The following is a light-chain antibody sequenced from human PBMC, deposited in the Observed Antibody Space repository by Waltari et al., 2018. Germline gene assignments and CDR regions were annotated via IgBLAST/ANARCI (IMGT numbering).Light chain of an antibody. V-gene: IGKV4-1*01. J-gene: IGKJ2*01. CDR3: QQYSGTPYT. CDR2: WAS. Sequence: DIVMTQAPDSLAVSLGERATLNCKSSQSVLYSPNNKNYLSWYQQKPGQPPKLLIYWASIRESGVPDRFSGSGSGTDFTLTISSLQAEDVAVYYCQQYSGTPYTFGQGTKLEIK. CDR1: QSVLYSPNNKNY.